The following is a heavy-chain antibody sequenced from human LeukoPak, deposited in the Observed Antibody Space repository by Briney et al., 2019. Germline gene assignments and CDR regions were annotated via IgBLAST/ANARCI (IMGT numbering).Heavy chain of an antibody. Sequence: HGESLKISCKGSGYSFTSYWIGWVRQMPGKGLEWMGIIYPGDSDTRYSPSFQGQVTISADESISTAYLQWSSLKASDTAMYYCARPLNQGWLQSPDAFDIWGQGTMVTVSS. D-gene: IGHD5-24*01. J-gene: IGHJ3*02. CDR2: IYPGDSDT. V-gene: IGHV5-51*01. CDR3: ARPLNQGWLQSPDAFDI. CDR1: GYSFTSYW.